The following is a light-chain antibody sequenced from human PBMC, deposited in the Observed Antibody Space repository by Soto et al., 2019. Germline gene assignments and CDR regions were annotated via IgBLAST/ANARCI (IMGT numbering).Light chain of an antibody. CDR1: QSVSSSY. J-gene: IGKJ2*01. Sequence: EIVLMQSPGILSLSPGERATLSCRASQSVSSSYLAWYQQKPGQAPRLLIYGASSRASDIPDRFSGSGSGTDFPLTISRLEPEDFAVYYCQQYGSSPQTFGQGTKLEIK. CDR2: GAS. V-gene: IGKV3-20*01. CDR3: QQYGSSPQT.